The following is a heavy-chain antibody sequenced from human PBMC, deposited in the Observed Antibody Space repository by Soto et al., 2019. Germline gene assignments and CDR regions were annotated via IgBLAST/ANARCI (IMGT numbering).Heavy chain of an antibody. D-gene: IGHD3-10*01. V-gene: IGHV3-23*01. CDR3: AKDYYYGSGSYYNGARSIDY. CDR1: GFTFSSYA. J-gene: IGHJ4*02. CDR2: ISGGGGST. Sequence: PGGSLRLSCAASGFTFSSYAMSWVRQAPGKGLEWVSAISGGGGSTYYADSVKGRFTISRDNSKNTLYLQMNSLRAEDTAVYYCAKDYYYGSGSYYNGARSIDYWGQGTLVTVSS.